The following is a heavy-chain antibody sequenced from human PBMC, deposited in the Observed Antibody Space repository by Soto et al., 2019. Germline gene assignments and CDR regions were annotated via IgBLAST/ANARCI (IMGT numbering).Heavy chain of an antibody. CDR2: IWYDGSNK. Sequence: QVQLVESGGGVVQPGRSLRLSCAASGFTFSSYGMHWVRQAPGKGLEWVAVIWYDGSNKYYADSVKGRFIISRDNSKNTLYLQMNSLRAEDTAVYYCARDGAVAGTSCFDYWGQGTLVTVSS. D-gene: IGHD6-19*01. J-gene: IGHJ4*02. CDR1: GFTFSSYG. CDR3: ARDGAVAGTSCFDY. V-gene: IGHV3-33*01.